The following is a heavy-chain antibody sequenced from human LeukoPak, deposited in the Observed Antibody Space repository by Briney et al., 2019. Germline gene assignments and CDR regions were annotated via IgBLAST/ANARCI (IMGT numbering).Heavy chain of an antibody. Sequence: PSETRSLTCTVSGGSISSGDYYWSWIRQPPGKGLDCIGYSYYSRSTYYNPSVKSRVTISVDTSKNQFSLELRSVTAADTAVYYCGRAQGYYDFFGDDNAGNWFDPWGQGTLVTVSS. J-gene: IGHJ5*02. CDR1: GGSISSGDYY. D-gene: IGHD3-3*01. CDR3: GRAQGYYDFFGDDNAGNWFDP. V-gene: IGHV4-30-4*08. CDR2: SYYSRST.